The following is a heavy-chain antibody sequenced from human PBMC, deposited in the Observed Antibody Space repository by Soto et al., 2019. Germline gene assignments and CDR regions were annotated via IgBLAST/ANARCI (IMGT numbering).Heavy chain of an antibody. D-gene: IGHD5-12*01. CDR1: GYTFTSYD. V-gene: IGHV1-8*01. J-gene: IGHJ4*02. CDR2: MNPNSGNT. Sequence: ASVKVSCKASGYTFTSYDINWVRQATGQGLEWMGWMNPNSGNTGYAQKFQGRVTMTRNTSISTAYMELSSLRSEDTAVYYCARGVYSGYDYDYWGQGTLVTVSS. CDR3: ARGVYSGYDYDY.